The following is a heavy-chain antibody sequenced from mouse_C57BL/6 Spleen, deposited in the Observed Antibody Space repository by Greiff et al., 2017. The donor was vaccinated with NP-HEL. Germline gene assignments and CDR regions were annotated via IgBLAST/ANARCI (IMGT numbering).Heavy chain of an antibody. V-gene: IGHV5-15*01. Sequence: EVMLVESGGGLVQPGGSLKLSCAASGFTFSDYGMAWVRQAPRKGPEWVAFISNLAYSIYYAATVTGRFTISRENAKNTLYLEMSSLRSEDTAMYYCARQRYGSSYVDAMDYWGQGTSVTVSS. CDR1: GFTFSDYG. J-gene: IGHJ4*01. CDR3: ARQRYGSSYVDAMDY. D-gene: IGHD1-1*01. CDR2: ISNLAYSI.